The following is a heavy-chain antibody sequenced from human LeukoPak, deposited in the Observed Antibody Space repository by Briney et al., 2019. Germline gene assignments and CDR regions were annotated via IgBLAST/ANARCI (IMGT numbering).Heavy chain of an antibody. J-gene: IGHJ4*02. V-gene: IGHV3-74*03. D-gene: IGHD5-12*01. CDR1: GFTFIDYW. CDR2: IDTDGSTT. Sequence: GGSLRLSCVASGFTFIDYWMYWARQVPGKGLVWVSRIDTDGSTTTYADSVKGRFTVSRDNAKSTLYPQMNSLRAEDTAVYFCARSLLGVDNFWGQGALVTVSS. CDR3: ARSLLGVDNF.